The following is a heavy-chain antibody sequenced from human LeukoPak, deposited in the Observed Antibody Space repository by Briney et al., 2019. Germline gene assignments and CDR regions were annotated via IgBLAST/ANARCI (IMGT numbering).Heavy chain of an antibody. Sequence: PSETLSLTCTVSDGSISTYYWSWIRQPPGKGLEWIGYIYYSGSTNYNPSLKSRVTISVDTSKNQHSLKLNSLSAADTAVYYCVRGSGWYLYWGQGTLVTVSS. CDR2: IYYSGST. J-gene: IGHJ4*02. V-gene: IGHV4-59*01. CDR1: DGSISTYY. CDR3: VRGSGWYLY. D-gene: IGHD6-19*01.